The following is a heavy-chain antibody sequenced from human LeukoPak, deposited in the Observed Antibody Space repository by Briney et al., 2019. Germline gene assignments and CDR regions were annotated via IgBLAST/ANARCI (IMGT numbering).Heavy chain of an antibody. CDR3: ARTKPIYDYVWGSYRYRGFDY. J-gene: IGHJ4*02. V-gene: IGHV4-34*01. Sequence: SETLSLTCAVYAGSFSGYYWSWIRQPPGKGREWIGEINHIGSTNYNPSLKSRVTISVDTSKNPFSLKLSSVTAADTAVYYCARTKPIYDYVWGSYRYRGFDYWGQGTLVTVSS. D-gene: IGHD3-16*02. CDR2: INHIGST. CDR1: AGSFSGYY.